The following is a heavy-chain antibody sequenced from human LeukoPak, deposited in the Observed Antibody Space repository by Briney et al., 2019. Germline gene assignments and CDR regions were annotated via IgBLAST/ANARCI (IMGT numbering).Heavy chain of an antibody. J-gene: IGHJ6*03. CDR1: GYTFTGYY. Sequence: ASVKVSCKASGYTFTGYYMHWVRQAPGQGLEWMGWINPNSGGTNYAQKLQGRVTMTTDTSTSTAYMELRSLRSDDTAVYYCARVGYWTIFGVVSIYYYMDVWGKGTTVTVSS. V-gene: IGHV1-2*02. CDR3: ARVGYWTIFGVVSIYYYMDV. CDR2: INPNSGGT. D-gene: IGHD3-3*01.